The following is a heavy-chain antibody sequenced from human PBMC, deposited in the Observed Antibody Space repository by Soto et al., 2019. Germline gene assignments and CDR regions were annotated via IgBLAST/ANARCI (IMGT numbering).Heavy chain of an antibody. CDR2: INHSGST. Sequence: LSETLSLTCAVYGGSFSGYYWSWIRQPPGKGLEWIGEINHSGSTNYNPSLKSRVTISVDTSKSQFSLKLSSVTAADTAVYYCARASSQAGYYYYGMDVWGQGTKVTVSS. D-gene: IGHD3-10*01. CDR1: GGSFSGYY. J-gene: IGHJ6*02. V-gene: IGHV4-34*01. CDR3: ARASSQAGYYYYGMDV.